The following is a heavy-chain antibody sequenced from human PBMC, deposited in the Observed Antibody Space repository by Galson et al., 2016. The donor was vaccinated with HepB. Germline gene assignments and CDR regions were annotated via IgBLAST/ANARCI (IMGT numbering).Heavy chain of an antibody. J-gene: IGHJ4*02. CDR1: GFIFSNYP. V-gene: IGHV3-30*04. D-gene: IGHD5-12*01. Sequence: SLRLSCAASGFIFSNYPMHWVRQPPGKGLEWVAIVSYDGSNKYYAGSVKGRFTISGDNSKNTLSLQMNSLRAEDTAVYYCARADMVPTSPFDSWGQGTLVTVSS. CDR3: ARADMVPTSPFDS. CDR2: VSYDGSNK.